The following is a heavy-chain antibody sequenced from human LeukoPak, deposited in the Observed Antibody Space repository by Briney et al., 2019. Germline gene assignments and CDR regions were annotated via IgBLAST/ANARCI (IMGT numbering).Heavy chain of an antibody. CDR1: GFTFDDYA. Sequence: GRSLRLSCAASGFTFDDYAMHWVRQAPGKGLEWVSGISWNSGSIGYADSVKGRFTISRDNAKNSLYLQMNSLRAEDTALYYCAKDLWDCSGGSCGVDYWGQGTLVTVSS. CDR3: AKDLWDCSGGSCGVDY. CDR2: ISWNSGSI. V-gene: IGHV3-9*01. D-gene: IGHD2-15*01. J-gene: IGHJ4*02.